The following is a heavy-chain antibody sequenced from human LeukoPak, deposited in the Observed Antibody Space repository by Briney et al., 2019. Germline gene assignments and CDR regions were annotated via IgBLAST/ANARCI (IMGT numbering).Heavy chain of an antibody. V-gene: IGHV3-7*01. J-gene: IGHJ4*02. CDR2: IKHDGSEK. CDR1: GFTFSSYS. Sequence: GGSLRLSCAASGFTFSSYSMSWVRQAPGKGLEWVASIKHDGSEKYYVDSVRGRFTISRDNTMNSLYLQMSSLRAEDTAVYYCATDRGWRTSGYYLYYFEYWGQGTLVTFSS. D-gene: IGHD3-3*01. CDR3: ATDRGWRTSGYYLYYFEY.